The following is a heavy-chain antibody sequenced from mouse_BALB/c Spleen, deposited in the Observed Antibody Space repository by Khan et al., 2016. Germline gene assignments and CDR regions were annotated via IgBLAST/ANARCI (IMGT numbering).Heavy chain of an antibody. V-gene: IGHV7-3*02. CDR1: GFTFTDYY. CDR3: ARDGYYPSAMDY. CDR2: IRNKANGYTT. Sequence: EVELVESGGGLVQPGGSLRLSCATSGFTFTDYYMSWVRQPPGKALEWLGVIRNKANGYTTEYSASVKGRFTISRDNSQSILYLQMNTLRAEDSATSYCARDGYYPSAMDYWVQGTSVTVSS. J-gene: IGHJ4*01. D-gene: IGHD2-3*01.